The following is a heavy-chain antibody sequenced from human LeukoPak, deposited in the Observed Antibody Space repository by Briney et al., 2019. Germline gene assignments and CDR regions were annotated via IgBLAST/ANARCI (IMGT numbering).Heavy chain of an antibody. D-gene: IGHD3-10*01. CDR3: ASTPLITMVRGLYYFDY. Sequence: PSETLSLTCTVSGGSISSSSYYWGWIRQPPGKGLEWIGSIYYSGSTNYNPSLKSRVTISVDTSKNQFSLKLSSVTAADTAVYYCASTPLITMVRGLYYFDYLGQGTLVTVSS. J-gene: IGHJ4*02. CDR2: IYYSGST. V-gene: IGHV4-39*07. CDR1: GGSISSSSYY.